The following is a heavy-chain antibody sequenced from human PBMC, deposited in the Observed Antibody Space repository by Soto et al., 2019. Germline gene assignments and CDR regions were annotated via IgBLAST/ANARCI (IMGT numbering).Heavy chain of an antibody. D-gene: IGHD6-6*01. Sequence: ASVKVSCKASGYTFTNYYGISWVRQAPGQGLEWMGWISPYNGNTNYAQNFQGRVTMTTDTSTSTAYMELRSLRSDDTAVYYCARVTQGWGSSEYFQHWGQGTLVTVSS. CDR2: ISPYNGNT. CDR3: ARVTQGWGSSEYFQH. J-gene: IGHJ1*01. V-gene: IGHV1-18*01. CDR1: GYTFTNYYG.